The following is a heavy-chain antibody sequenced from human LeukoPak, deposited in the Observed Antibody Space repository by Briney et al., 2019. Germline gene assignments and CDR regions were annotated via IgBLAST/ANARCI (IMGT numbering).Heavy chain of an antibody. V-gene: IGHV3-21*01. CDR2: ISSSSSYI. CDR3: ARADRTLKNYYDSSKWD. D-gene: IGHD3-22*01. Sequence: PGGSLRLSCAASGFTFSSYSMNWVRQAPGKGLEWVSSISSSSSYIYYADSVKGRFTISRGNAKNSLYLQMNSLRAEDTAVYYCARADRTLKNYYDSSKWDWGQGTLVTVSS. CDR1: GFTFSSYS. J-gene: IGHJ4*02.